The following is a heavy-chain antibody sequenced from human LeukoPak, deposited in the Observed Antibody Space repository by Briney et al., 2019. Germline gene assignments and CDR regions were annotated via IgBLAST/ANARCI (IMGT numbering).Heavy chain of an antibody. D-gene: IGHD1-1*01. Sequence: GGSLRLSCTASGFTFGDYTISWVRQAPGKGLEWVGLIRSKGYGGTTEYAASVKGRFTISTDDSKSIAYLQMHSLKIEATDVYSCTRDEDGQYNPWGQGTLVTVSS. CDR1: GFTFGDYT. CDR2: IRSKGYGGTT. V-gene: IGHV3-49*04. J-gene: IGHJ5*02. CDR3: TRDEDGQYNP.